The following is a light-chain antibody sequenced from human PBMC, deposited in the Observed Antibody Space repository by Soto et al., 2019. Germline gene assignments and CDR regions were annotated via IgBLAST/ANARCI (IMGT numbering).Light chain of an antibody. J-gene: IGKJ3*01. Sequence: EIVLTQSPGTLSLSPGERATLSCRASQSVSSSYLAWYQQKPGQAPRLLICGTSSRATGIPDRFSGSGSGTDFTLTISILEPEDFAVYYCQQYGSSPLFGPGTKVDIK. CDR1: QSVSSSY. V-gene: IGKV3-20*01. CDR3: QQYGSSPL. CDR2: GTS.